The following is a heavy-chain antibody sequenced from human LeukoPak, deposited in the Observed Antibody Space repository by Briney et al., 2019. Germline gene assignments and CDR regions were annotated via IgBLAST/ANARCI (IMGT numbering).Heavy chain of an antibody. CDR2: IKLDGSEK. J-gene: IGHJ4*02. D-gene: IGHD3-3*01. CDR3: ARDQYDTWSRKGNFDS. V-gene: IGHV3-7*03. CDR1: GFTFGKYW. Sequence: GGSLRLSCVASGFTFGKYWMSWVRQAPGKGLEWVANIKLDGSEKNYVDSVKGRFTISRDNTKNSLYLQMNSLRVEDTAVFYCARDQYDTWSRKGNFDSWGQGTLVIVSS.